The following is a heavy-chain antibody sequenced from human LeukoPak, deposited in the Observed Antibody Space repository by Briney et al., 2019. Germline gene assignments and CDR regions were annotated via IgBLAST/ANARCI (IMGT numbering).Heavy chain of an antibody. CDR1: GFTVSSNY. J-gene: IGHJ6*02. CDR2: IYSGGST. V-gene: IGHV3-53*01. Sequence: GGSLRLSCAASGFTVSSNYMSWVRQAPGKGLEWVSVIYSGGSTYYAGSVKGRFTISRDNSKNTLYLQMNSLRAEDTAVYYCARAEITGTTGGMDVWGQGTTVTVSS. D-gene: IGHD1-20*01. CDR3: ARAEITGTTGGMDV.